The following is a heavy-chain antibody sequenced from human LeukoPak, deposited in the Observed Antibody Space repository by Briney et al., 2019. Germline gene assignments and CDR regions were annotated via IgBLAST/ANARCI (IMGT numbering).Heavy chain of an antibody. Sequence: PGGSLRLSCAASGFTFSNYWMHWVRQAPGKGLVWVSRINSDGINTSYADSVKGRFTISRDNSKNTLYLQMNSLRAEDTAVYYCAKDRRLAAFDYGGQGTLVTVSS. J-gene: IGHJ4*02. V-gene: IGHV3-74*01. D-gene: IGHD6-25*01. CDR2: INSDGINT. CDR1: GFTFSNYW. CDR3: AKDRRLAAFDY.